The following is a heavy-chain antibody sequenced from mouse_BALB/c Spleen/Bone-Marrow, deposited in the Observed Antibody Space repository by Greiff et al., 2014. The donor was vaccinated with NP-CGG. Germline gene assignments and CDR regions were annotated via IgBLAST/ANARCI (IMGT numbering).Heavy chain of an antibody. CDR1: GFNIKDTY. J-gene: IGHJ1*01. CDR3: ARYDYGWYFYV. CDR2: IDPANGNT. D-gene: IGHD1-1*01. Sequence: EVQLQQSGAELVKPGASVKLSCTASGFNIKDTYMHWVKQRPEQGLEWIGRIDPANGNTKYDPKFQGKATITADTSSNTAYLQLSSLTSEDTAVYYYARYDYGWYFYVWGAGTTVTVSS. V-gene: IGHV14-3*02.